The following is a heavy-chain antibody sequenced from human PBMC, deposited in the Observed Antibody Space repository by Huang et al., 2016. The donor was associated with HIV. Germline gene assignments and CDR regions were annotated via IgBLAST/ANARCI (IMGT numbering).Heavy chain of an antibody. CDR3: AREIMISFGGPFDS. D-gene: IGHD3-16*01. Sequence: QVQLEQRGAGLLKPSETLSLTCAVYGGSFSGYFWNWIRQSPGKGLEWIGQINHAGVTDYNPTLKSRATISVDTSKNQFSLKLTSVTAADTAIYYCAREIMISFGGPFDSWGHGNLVTVSS. J-gene: IGHJ5*01. CDR2: INHAGVT. V-gene: IGHV4-34*02. CDR1: GGSFSGYF.